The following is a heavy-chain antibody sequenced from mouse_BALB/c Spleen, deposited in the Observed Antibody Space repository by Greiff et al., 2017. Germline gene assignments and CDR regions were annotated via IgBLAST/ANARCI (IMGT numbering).Heavy chain of an antibody. J-gene: IGHJ4*01. V-gene: IGHV1S81*02. CDR2: INPSNGRT. D-gene: IGHD4-1*01. CDR3: ASGIPYAMDY. Sequence: VQLQQPGAELVKPGASVKLSCKASGYTFTSSWMHWVKQRPGQGLEWIGEINPSNGRTNYNEKFKSKATLTVDKSSSTAYMQLSSLTSEDAAVYYCASGIPYAMDYWGQGTSVTVSA. CDR1: GYTFTSSW.